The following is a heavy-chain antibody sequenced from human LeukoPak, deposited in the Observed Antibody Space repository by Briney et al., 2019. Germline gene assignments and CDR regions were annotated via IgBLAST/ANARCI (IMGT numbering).Heavy chain of an antibody. Sequence: TGGSLRLSCAASGFTFSDYYMSWIRQAPGKGLEWVSGISWNSGSIGYADSVKGRFTISRDNAKNTLYLQMNSLRAEDTAVYYCVRGGIASAFDIWGQGTMVTVSS. CDR1: GFTFSDYY. CDR3: VRGGIASAFDI. J-gene: IGHJ3*02. V-gene: IGHV3-9*01. D-gene: IGHD6-13*01. CDR2: ISWNSGSI.